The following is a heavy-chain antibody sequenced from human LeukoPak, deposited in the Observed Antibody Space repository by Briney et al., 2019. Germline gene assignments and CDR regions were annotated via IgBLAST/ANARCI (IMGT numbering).Heavy chain of an antibody. Sequence: GGSLRLSCAASGFIFSNYGMHWGRQATGKGVEWVGGIWYDGSNKYYADSVKGRFTISRDNSKNTLYVQMSSLRAEDTAVYYCARSNNGGWGYCDYWGQGSLVTVSS. D-gene: IGHD3-16*01. CDR1: GFIFSNYG. CDR2: IWYDGSNK. V-gene: IGHV3-33*01. J-gene: IGHJ4*02. CDR3: ARSNNGGWGYCDY.